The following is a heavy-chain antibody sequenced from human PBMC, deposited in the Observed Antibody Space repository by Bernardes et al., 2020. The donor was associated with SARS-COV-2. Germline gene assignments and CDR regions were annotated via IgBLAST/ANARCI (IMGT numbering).Heavy chain of an antibody. D-gene: IGHD4-17*01. Sequence: WASLRLTCTVSGCSLSSSYWSWIRQPPGKGLEWIGYIYYSGSTNYNPSLKSRVTISVDTSKNQFSLKLSSVTAADTAVYYCARDNGDARVYYFDYRGPGTPVTVSS. CDR2: IYYSGST. CDR3: ARDNGDARVYYFDY. J-gene: IGHJ4*02. CDR1: GCSLSSSY. V-gene: IGHV4-59*01.